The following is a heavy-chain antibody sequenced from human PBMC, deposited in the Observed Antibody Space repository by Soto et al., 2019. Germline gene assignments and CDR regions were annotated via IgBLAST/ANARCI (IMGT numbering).Heavy chain of an antibody. CDR1: GGTFSSYA. D-gene: IGHD3-10*01. CDR3: ARGAGSYYNRYFDY. J-gene: IGHJ4*02. CDR2: IIPIFGTA. V-gene: IGHV1-69*01. Sequence: QVQLVQSGAEVKKPGSSVKVSCKASGGTFSSYAISWVRQAPGQGLEWMGGIIPIFGTANYAQKFQGRVTITADESTSTAYMELSCLRSEDTAVYYCARGAGSYYNRYFDYWGQGTLVTVSS.